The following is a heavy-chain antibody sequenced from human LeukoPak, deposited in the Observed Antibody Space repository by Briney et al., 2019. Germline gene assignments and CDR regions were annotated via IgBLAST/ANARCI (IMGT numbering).Heavy chain of an antibody. V-gene: IGHV4-59*01. D-gene: IGHD3-10*01. Sequence: SETLSLTCTVSGGSISSYYWSWIRQPPGKGLEWIGYIYYSGSTNYNPSLKSRVTISIDTSKNQFSLKLSSVTAADTAVYYCAGGWFGELFFDYWGQGTLVTVSS. CDR1: GGSISSYY. CDR3: AGGWFGELFFDY. J-gene: IGHJ4*02. CDR2: IYYSGST.